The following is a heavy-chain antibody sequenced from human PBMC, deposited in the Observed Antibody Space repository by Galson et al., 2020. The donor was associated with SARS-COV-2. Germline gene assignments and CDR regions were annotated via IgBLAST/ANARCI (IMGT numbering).Heavy chain of an antibody. Sequence: SETLSLTCAVYGGSFSGYYWSWIRQPPGKGLEWIGEINHSGSTNYNPSLKSRVTISVDTSKNQFSLKLSSVTAADTALYYCASGAYSSGWYYRVTPVQFDYWGQGTLVTVSS. CDR2: INHSGST. J-gene: IGHJ4*02. V-gene: IGHV4-34*01. CDR3: ASGAYSSGWYYRVTPVQFDY. D-gene: IGHD6-19*01. CDR1: GGSFSGYY.